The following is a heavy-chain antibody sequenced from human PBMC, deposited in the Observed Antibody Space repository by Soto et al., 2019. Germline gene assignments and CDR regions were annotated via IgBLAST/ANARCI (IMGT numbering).Heavy chain of an antibody. V-gene: IGHV5-51*01. CDR2: IYPGDSDT. Sequence: GESLKISCKGSGYSFTSYWIGCVRQMPGKGLEWMGIIYPGDSDTRYSPSFQGQVTISADTSMSTASLQWSSVKAADTAVYYCASTKEPGPTTNYYCGMDVGGEGTRVTV. J-gene: IGHJ6*02. CDR1: GYSFTSYW. CDR3: ASTKEPGPTTNYYCGMDV. D-gene: IGHD1-1*01.